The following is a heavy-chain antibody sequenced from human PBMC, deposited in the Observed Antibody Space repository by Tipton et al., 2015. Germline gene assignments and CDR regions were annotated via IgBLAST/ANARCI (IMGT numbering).Heavy chain of an antibody. CDR1: GDSTSSSNW. Sequence: SLRLSCSVSGDSTSSSNWWSWVRQPPGKGLEWIGEIHHGGSTNYNPSLKSRVTMSVDTSKNQFSLHLSSVTAADTAVYYCAREVWYNDSTGYDYWGQGTLVTVSS. V-gene: IGHV4-4*02. J-gene: IGHJ4*02. CDR2: IHHGGST. CDR3: AREVWYNDSTGYDY. D-gene: IGHD3-22*01.